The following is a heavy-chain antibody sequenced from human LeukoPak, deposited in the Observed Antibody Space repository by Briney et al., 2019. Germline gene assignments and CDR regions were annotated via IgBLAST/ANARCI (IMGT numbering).Heavy chain of an antibody. J-gene: IGHJ4*02. CDR3: AKARFADYGDWGEVDY. D-gene: IGHD4-17*01. CDR1: GFTFDDYA. CDR2: ISWNSGSI. V-gene: IGHV3-9*01. Sequence: GGSLRLSCAASGFTFDDYAMHWVRQAPGKGLEWVSGISWNSGSIGYADSVKGRFTISRDNAKNSLYLQMNSLRAEDTALYYCAKARFADYGDWGEVDYWGQGTLVTVSS.